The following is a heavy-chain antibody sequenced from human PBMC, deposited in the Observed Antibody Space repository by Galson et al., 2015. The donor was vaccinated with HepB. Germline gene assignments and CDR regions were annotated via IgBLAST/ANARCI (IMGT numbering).Heavy chain of an antibody. V-gene: IGHV1-69*13. J-gene: IGHJ6*02. Sequence: SVKVSCKASGGTFSSYAISWVRQAPGQGLEWMGGIIPIFGTANYAQKFQGRVTITADESTSTAYMELSSLRSEDTAVYYCARVRSSSTSCYYYGMDVWGQGTTVTVSS. CDR1: GGTFSSYA. CDR2: IIPIFGTA. CDR3: ARVRSSSTSCYYYGMDV. D-gene: IGHD2-2*01.